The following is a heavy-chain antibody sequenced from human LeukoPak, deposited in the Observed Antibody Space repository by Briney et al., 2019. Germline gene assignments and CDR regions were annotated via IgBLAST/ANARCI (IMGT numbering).Heavy chain of an antibody. CDR2: INPSGGST. J-gene: IGHJ6*02. Sequence: ASVKVSCKASGYTFTGYYMHWVRQAPGQGLEWMGIINPSGGSTSYAQKFQGRVTMTRDTSTSTVYMELSSLRSEDTAVYYCARDVSHSSSSEDPYYYGMDVWGQGTTVTVSS. V-gene: IGHV1-46*01. D-gene: IGHD6-6*01. CDR1: GYTFTGYY. CDR3: ARDVSHSSSSEDPYYYGMDV.